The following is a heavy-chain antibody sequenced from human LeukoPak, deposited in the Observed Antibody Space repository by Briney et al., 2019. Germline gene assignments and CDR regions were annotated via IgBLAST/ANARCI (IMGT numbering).Heavy chain of an antibody. D-gene: IGHD6-19*01. Sequence: GGSLRLSCAASGFTFDDYAMHWVRQAPGKGLEWVSGISWNSGSIGYADSVKGRFTISRDNAKNSLYLQMNSLRAEDTAVYYCAKDLDGSGLYGGIDFWGQGTLVTVSS. CDR3: AKDLDGSGLYGGIDF. CDR2: ISWNSGSI. CDR1: GFTFDDYA. V-gene: IGHV3-9*01. J-gene: IGHJ4*02.